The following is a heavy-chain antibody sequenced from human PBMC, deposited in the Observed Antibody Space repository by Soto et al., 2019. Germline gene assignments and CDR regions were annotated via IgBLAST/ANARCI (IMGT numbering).Heavy chain of an antibody. Sequence: GGSLRLSCAASGFTFSSYAMHWVRQAPGKGLEWVAVISYDGSNKYYADSVKGRFTISRDNSKNTLYLQMNSLRAGDTAVYYCARDRVVVVPAALPYYYYYGMDVWGQGTTVTVSS. CDR3: ARDRVVVVPAALPYYYYYGMDV. D-gene: IGHD2-2*01. CDR2: ISYDGSNK. CDR1: GFTFSSYA. J-gene: IGHJ6*02. V-gene: IGHV3-30-3*01.